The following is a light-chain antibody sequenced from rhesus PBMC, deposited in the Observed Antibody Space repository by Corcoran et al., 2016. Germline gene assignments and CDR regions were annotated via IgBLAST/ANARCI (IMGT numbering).Light chain of an antibody. CDR2: WAS. V-gene: IGKV4-1*01. CDR1: QSLLYSSNNKNY. CDR3: QQYYTTPQT. J-gene: IGKJ1*01. Sequence: DIVMTQSPDSLAVSLGERITMNCKSSQSLLYSSNNKNYLAWYQQKPGKAPTMLNYWASTRESGVPPRFRGSGSGADFTHTISGLQAENMAVYCCQQYYTTPQTFGQGTKVEIK.